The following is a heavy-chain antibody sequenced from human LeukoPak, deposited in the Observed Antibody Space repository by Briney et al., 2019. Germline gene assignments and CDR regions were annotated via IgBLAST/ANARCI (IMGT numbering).Heavy chain of an antibody. CDR2: INHSGSP. V-gene: IGHV4-34*01. Sequence: PSQTLSLTCAVYGGSFSGYYWSCIRQPPGKGLEWMGEINHSGSPNYNPSLKSRVTISVDTSKNQFSLKLSSVTAADTAVYYCARDSNYGWFDPWVQGTLVTVSS. CDR1: GGSFSGYY. D-gene: IGHD4-11*01. J-gene: IGHJ5*02. CDR3: ARDSNYGWFDP.